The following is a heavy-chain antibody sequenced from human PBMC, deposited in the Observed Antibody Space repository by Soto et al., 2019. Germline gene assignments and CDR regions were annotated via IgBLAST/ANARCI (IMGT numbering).Heavy chain of an antibody. D-gene: IGHD6-19*01. J-gene: IGHJ4*02. CDR1: GFTFSTYA. CDR2: ISGSGGST. V-gene: IGHV3-23*01. CDR3: AKDGIAVAAPFDY. Sequence: GGSLRLSCAASGFTFSTYAMSWVRQAPGEGLEWVSAISGSGGSTYYADSVKGRFTISRDNSKNTLYLQMNSLRAEDTAVYYCAKDGIAVAAPFDYWGQGTLVTVSS.